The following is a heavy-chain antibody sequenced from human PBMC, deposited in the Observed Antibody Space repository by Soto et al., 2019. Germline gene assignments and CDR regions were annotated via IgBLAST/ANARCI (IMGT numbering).Heavy chain of an antibody. CDR1: GDSVSSTSSI. Sequence: SQTLSLTCDISGDSVSSTSSIWNWIRQSPSRGLEWLGRTYYRSKWHTDYAVSVRGRITINPDTPKNQFFLQLGSVTPDDTAVYFCARDLHGTYYYDSWGQGTLVTVSS. V-gene: IGHV6-1*01. D-gene: IGHD1-1*01. CDR2: TYYRSKWHT. CDR3: ARDLHGTYYYDS. J-gene: IGHJ4*02.